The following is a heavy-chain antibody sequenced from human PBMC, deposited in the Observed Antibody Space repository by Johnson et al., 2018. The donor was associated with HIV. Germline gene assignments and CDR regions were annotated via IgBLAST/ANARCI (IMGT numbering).Heavy chain of an antibody. CDR2: ISYDGSYQ. V-gene: IGHV3-30*04. CDR3: AREPSIAAAGGDGAFDI. CDR1: GFTFSSYA. D-gene: IGHD6-13*01. Sequence: QVQLVESGGGLVQPGGSLRLSCAASGFTFSSYAMHWVRQAPGKGLEWVAVISYDGSYQYYADSAKGRFTISRDNSKNMLYLQMNSLRAEDTAVYYCAREPSIAAAGGDGAFDIWGRGTMLTVSS. J-gene: IGHJ3*02.